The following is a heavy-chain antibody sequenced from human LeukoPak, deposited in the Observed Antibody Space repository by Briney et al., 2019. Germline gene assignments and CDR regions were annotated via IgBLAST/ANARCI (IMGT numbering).Heavy chain of an antibody. J-gene: IGHJ4*02. CDR2: LHFSGTP. Sequence: PSETLTLACSVSDDSIRTNSYYWGLIRQPPGKGLEWVGSLHFSGTPYYSPSLSSRVAVSRDTSNNQFSLTLKSVTATDTAVYFCTRGGDAHKLGNFWGPGILVTVSS. D-gene: IGHD2-21*01. CDR3: TRGGDAHKLGNF. V-gene: IGHV4-39*01. CDR1: DDSIRTNSYY.